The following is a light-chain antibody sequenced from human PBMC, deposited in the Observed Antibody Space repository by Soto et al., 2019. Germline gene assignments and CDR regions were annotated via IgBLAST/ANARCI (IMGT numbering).Light chain of an antibody. J-gene: IGLJ2*01. CDR2: DVT. CDR3: SSYTTTSTYIL. V-gene: IGLV2-14*03. CDR1: SSDVGGYNY. Sequence: QSPLTQPASVSGSPGQSITIPCTGTSSDVGGYNYVSWYQQYPGKAPKLMIYDVTNRPSGVSNRFSGAKSGNTASLTISGLQAEDEAVYSCSSYTTTSTYILFGGGTKVTVL.